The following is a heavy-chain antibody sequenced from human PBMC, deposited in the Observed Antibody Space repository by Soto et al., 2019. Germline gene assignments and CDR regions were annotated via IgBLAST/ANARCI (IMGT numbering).Heavy chain of an antibody. V-gene: IGHV1-69*08. D-gene: IGHD2-15*01. CDR3: AREDGGKSDDAFDT. CDR2: IIPILGIA. CDR1: GGTFSSYT. Sequence: QVQLVQSGAEVKKPGSSVKVSCKASGGTFSSYTISWVRQAPGQGLEWMGRIIPILGIANYAQKFQGRVTITADKSTSTADMELSSMRGEDAAVYYCAREDGGKSDDAFDTWGQGTMVAVSS. J-gene: IGHJ3*02.